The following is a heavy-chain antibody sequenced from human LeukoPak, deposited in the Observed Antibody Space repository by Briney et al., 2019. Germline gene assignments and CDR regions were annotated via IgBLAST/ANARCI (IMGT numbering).Heavy chain of an antibody. V-gene: IGHV4-39*01. J-gene: IGHJ5*02. CDR3: ARHDWFDP. Sequence: SETLSLTCTVSGGSISCNDYYWAWIRQPPGKGLEWIGSISSRGRTDYNPSLKSRVTISVDTSKNHFSLKLSSATAADTAVYYCARHDWFDPWGQGTLVTVSS. CDR2: ISSRGRT. CDR1: GGSISCNDYY.